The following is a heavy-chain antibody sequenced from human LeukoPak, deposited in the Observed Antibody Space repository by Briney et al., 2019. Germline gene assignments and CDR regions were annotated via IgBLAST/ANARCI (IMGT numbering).Heavy chain of an antibody. J-gene: IGHJ4*02. CDR1: GGTFSSYA. CDR2: IIPIFGTA. D-gene: IGHD3-22*01. CDR3: ARRETDSSGYYSSFDY. Sequence: ASVKVSCKASGGTFSSYAISWVRQAPGQGLEWMGGIIPIFGTANYAQKFQGRVTITADESTSTAYMELSSLRSEDTAVYYCARRETDSSGYYSSFDYWGQGTLVTVSS. V-gene: IGHV1-69*13.